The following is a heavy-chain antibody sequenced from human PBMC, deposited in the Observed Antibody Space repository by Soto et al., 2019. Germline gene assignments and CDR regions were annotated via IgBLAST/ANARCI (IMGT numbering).Heavy chain of an antibody. Sequence: GESLKISCQASGYSFTTYWIAWVRQTPGRGLEWMGIIYPGDSEIKYSPSFDGQVTFSVDKSTSPASLRWMGRKPPTHAFFSCARSPAGNSLVPFDFWGQGSLVTVPS. CDR2: IYPGDSEI. CDR3: ARSPAGNSLVPFDF. V-gene: IGHV5-51*01. J-gene: IGHJ4*02. CDR1: GYSFTTYW. D-gene: IGHD3-10*01.